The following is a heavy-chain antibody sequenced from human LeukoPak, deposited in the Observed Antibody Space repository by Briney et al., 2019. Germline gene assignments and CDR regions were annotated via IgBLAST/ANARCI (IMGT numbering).Heavy chain of an antibody. V-gene: IGHV4-39*01. CDR2: IHYGGTT. CDR3: TRKQSYLLSDF. CDR1: GGSIGSGYY. J-gene: IGHJ5*01. Sequence: PSETLSLTCTVSGGSIGSGYYWAWIRQPPGKGLEWIGSIHYGGTTHYNPSLQSRVTISADTSKNQFALDLRSVTAAEPAGFYCTRKQSYLLSDFRGQGTLVTVSS. D-gene: IGHD1/OR15-1a*01.